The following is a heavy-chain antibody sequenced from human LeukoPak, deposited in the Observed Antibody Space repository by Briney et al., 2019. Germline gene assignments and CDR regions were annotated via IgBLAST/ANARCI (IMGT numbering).Heavy chain of an antibody. CDR3: AKELISWSYYSLFDC. CDR1: GFTFSSYG. V-gene: IGHV3-30*18. D-gene: IGHD1-26*01. CDR2: ISCDGSNK. J-gene: IGHJ4*02. Sequence: GGSLRLSCAASGFTFSSYGMHWVRQAPGKGLEWVAVISCDGSNKYYADSVKGRFTISRDNSKNTLYLQMNSLRAEDTAVYYCAKELISWSYYSLFDCRGQRTLVSVSS.